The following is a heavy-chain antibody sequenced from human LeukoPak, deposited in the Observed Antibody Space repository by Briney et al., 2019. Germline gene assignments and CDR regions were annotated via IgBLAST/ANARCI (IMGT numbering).Heavy chain of an antibody. CDR1: GGSISSGGYY. CDR3: ARDVGNGWSYYFDY. Sequence: SETLSLTCTVSGGSISSGGYYWSWIRQPPGKGLEWIGYIYYSGSTNYNPSLKSRVTISVDTSKNQFSLKLSSVTAADTAVYYCARDVGNGWSYYFDYWGQGTLVTVSS. CDR2: IYYSGST. J-gene: IGHJ4*02. V-gene: IGHV4-61*08. D-gene: IGHD6-19*01.